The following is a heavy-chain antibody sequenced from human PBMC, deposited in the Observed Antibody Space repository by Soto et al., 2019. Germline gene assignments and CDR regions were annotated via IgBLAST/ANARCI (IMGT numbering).Heavy chain of an antibody. V-gene: IGHV3-48*03. J-gene: IGHJ6*02. CDR1: GFTFSSYE. Sequence: EVQLVESGGGLVQPGGSLRLSCAASGFTFSSYEMNWVRQAPGKGLEWVSYNSSSGSTIYYADSVKGRFTISRDNAKNSLYLQMNSLRAEDTAVYYCARDSLTSYGYYYYGMDVWGQGPTVTVSS. D-gene: IGHD3-9*01. CDR2: NSSSGSTI. CDR3: ARDSLTSYGYYYYGMDV.